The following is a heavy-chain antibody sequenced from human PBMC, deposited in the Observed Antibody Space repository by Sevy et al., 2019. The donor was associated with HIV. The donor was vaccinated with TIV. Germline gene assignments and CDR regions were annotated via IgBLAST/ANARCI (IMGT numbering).Heavy chain of an antibody. CDR1: GFTFSSYA. J-gene: IGHJ5*02. CDR2: ISGSGGST. D-gene: IGHD3-22*01. CDR3: AKGNYYDSSAPRGWFDP. Sequence: GGSLRLSCAASGFTFSSYAMSWVRQAPGKGLEWVSAISGSGGSTYYADSVKGRFTISRDNSKNTLYLQMNSLRAEDTAVYYCAKGNYYDSSAPRGWFDPWGQGTLVTVSS. V-gene: IGHV3-23*01.